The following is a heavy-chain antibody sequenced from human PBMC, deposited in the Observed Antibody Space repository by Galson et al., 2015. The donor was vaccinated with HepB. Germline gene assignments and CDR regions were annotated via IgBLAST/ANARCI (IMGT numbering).Heavy chain of an antibody. CDR2: ISSSSSST. V-gene: IGHV3-21*04. CDR3: ARDQGYWSGITCLIYDY. CDR1: GFTLRSYI. D-gene: IGHD2-2*01. J-gene: IGHJ4*02. Sequence: SLRLSCAASGFTLRSYIMNWVRQVPGKGLEWVSSISSSSSSTHYADSVKGRFTISRDNSRNTLYLQMNSVRAEDTAVYYCARDQGYWSGITCLIYDYWGQGTVVTVS.